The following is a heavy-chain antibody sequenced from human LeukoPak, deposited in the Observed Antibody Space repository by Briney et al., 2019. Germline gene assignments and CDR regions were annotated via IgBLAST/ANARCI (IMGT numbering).Heavy chain of an antibody. J-gene: IGHJ4*02. Sequence: PSETLSLTCTVSGGSISSYYWSWIRQPPGKGLEWIGYVYYSGSTNYNPSLKSRVTISVDTSENQFSLKLSSMTAADTAVYYCARSELLWFGGVNSGFDYRGQGTLVTVSS. D-gene: IGHD3-10*01. CDR3: ARSELLWFGGVNSGFDY. CDR1: GGSISSYY. CDR2: VYYSGST. V-gene: IGHV4-59*01.